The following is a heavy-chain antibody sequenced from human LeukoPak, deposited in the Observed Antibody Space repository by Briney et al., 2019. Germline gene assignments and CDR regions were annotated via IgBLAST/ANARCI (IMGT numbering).Heavy chain of an antibody. CDR2: IYYSGST. CDR3: ARGLSLQYGSGNYYYYGMDV. V-gene: IGHV4-59*01. D-gene: IGHD3-10*01. J-gene: IGHJ6*02. Sequence: PSETLSLTCTVAGGSISSYYWSWIRQPPGKGLEWIGYIYYSGSTNYNPSLKSRVTISVDTSKNQFSLKLSSVTAADTAVYYCARGLSLQYGSGNYYYYGMDVWGQGTTVTVSS. CDR1: GGSISSYY.